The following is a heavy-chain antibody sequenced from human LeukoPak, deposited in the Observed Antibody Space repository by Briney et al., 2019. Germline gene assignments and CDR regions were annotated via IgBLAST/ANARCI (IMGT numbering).Heavy chain of an antibody. Sequence: ASVKVSCKASGYTFGTHWMHWVRQARGKGLEWMAIINPSGDGRSYAQKFQGRVTVTRDMSTRTVYMELSDLRPEDTAVYYCARGGVLLGIDYWGQGTLVTVSS. CDR1: GYTFGTHW. CDR2: INPSGDGR. D-gene: IGHD2-8*02. CDR3: ARGGVLLGIDY. J-gene: IGHJ4*02. V-gene: IGHV1-46*01.